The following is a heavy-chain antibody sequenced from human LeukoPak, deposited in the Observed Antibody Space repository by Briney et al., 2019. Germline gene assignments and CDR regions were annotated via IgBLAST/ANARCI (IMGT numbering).Heavy chain of an antibody. CDR1: GYSISSGYY. J-gene: IGHJ4*02. Sequence: PSETLSLTCAVSGYSISSGYYWGWIRQPPGKGLEWIGSIYHSGSTYYNPSLKSRVTISVDTSKNQFSLKLSSVTAADTAVYYCARGDFWSGSIDYWGRGTLVTVSS. D-gene: IGHD3-3*01. CDR3: ARGDFWSGSIDY. CDR2: IYHSGST. V-gene: IGHV4-38-2*01.